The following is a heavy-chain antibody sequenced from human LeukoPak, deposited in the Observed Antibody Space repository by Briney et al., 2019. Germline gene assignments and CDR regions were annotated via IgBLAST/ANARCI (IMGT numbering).Heavy chain of an antibody. CDR1: GFSFGTFA. V-gene: IGHV3-23*01. CDR2: RIGSGNT. J-gene: IGHJ5*02. Sequence: GGSLRLSCAASGFSFGTFAITWVRQVPGKGLEWVSGRIGSGNTYYADSVKGRFTLSSDSSKNTVYLQKNSLRVEDTAIYYCAKDLHYGDGRWEFDPWGQGTLVTVSP. D-gene: IGHD4-17*01. CDR3: AKDLHYGDGRWEFDP.